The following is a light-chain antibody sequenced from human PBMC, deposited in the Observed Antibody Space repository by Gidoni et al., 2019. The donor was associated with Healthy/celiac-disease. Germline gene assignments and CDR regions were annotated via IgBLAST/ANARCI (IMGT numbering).Light chain of an antibody. CDR2: GAS. CDR3: QQYGSSPPT. V-gene: IGKV3-20*01. Sequence: EIVLTQSPGTLSLSPGERATLSCRASQSVSSSYLAWYQQKPGQAPRLLIYGASSRDTGIPDRFSGSGSGTDFTLTISRLEPEDFAVYYCQQYGSSPPTFGPGTKVDIK. J-gene: IGKJ3*01. CDR1: QSVSSSY.